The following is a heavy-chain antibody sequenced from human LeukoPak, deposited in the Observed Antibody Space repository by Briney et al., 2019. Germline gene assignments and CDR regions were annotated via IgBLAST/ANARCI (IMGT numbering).Heavy chain of an antibody. D-gene: IGHD2-15*01. CDR1: GYSISSGYY. CDR3: ARSLLRRCSGGSCYSFAQRL. V-gene: IGHV4-38-2*02. J-gene: IGHJ4*02. Sequence: SETLSLTCTVSGYSISSGYYWGWIRQPPGKGLEWIGSIYHSGSTYYNPSLKSRVTISVDTSKNQFSLKLGSVTAADTAVYYCARSLLRRCSGGSCYSFAQRLWGQGTLVTVSS. CDR2: IYHSGST.